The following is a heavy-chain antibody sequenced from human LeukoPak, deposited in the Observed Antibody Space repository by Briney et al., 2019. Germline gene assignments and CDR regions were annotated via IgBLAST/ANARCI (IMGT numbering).Heavy chain of an antibody. D-gene: IGHD3-10*01. V-gene: IGHV1-2*02. CDR2: IHPNSGGT. Sequence: ASVKVSCKASGYTFTGYYMHWVRQAPGQGLEWMGWIHPNSGGTNYAQKFQGRVTMTRDTSISTAYMELSRLRSDDTAVYYCARDPTMVRGVIVYGMDVWGQGTTVTVSS. CDR3: ARDPTMVRGVIVYGMDV. J-gene: IGHJ6*02. CDR1: GYTFTGYY.